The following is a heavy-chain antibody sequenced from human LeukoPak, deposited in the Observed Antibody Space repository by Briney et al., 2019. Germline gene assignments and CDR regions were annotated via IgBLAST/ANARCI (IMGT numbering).Heavy chain of an antibody. CDR2: ISGSGGRT. Sequence: GGSLRLSCAASGFTFSSYAMSWVRQAPGKGLEWVSAISGSGGRTYYIDSVKGRFTISRDNSKNTLYLQMNSLRAEDTAVYYCAKDRIPSSGWESDYWGQGTLVTVSS. D-gene: IGHD3-22*01. CDR1: GFTFSSYA. J-gene: IGHJ4*02. CDR3: AKDRIPSSGWESDY. V-gene: IGHV3-23*01.